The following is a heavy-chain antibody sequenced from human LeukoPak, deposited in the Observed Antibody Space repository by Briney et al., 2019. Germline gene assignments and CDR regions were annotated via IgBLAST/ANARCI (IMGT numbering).Heavy chain of an antibody. Sequence: GGSLRLSCAASGFTFSSYAMSWVRQAPGKGLEWVSAISGSGGSTYYADSVKGRFTISRDNSRNTLYLQMNSLRAEDTAVYYCAKDPINLPGNYWGQGTLVTVSS. J-gene: IGHJ4*02. CDR2: ISGSGGST. V-gene: IGHV3-23*01. CDR3: AKDPINLPGNY. CDR1: GFTFSSYA. D-gene: IGHD1-1*01.